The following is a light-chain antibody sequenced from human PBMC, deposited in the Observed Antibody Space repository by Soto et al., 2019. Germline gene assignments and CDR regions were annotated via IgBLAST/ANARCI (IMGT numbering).Light chain of an antibody. CDR3: QQYNNWPPIT. Sequence: DIQMTQSPSTLSASEGDRVTISCRASQSVSIWLAWYQQKPGRAPKLLIYKSSILESGVPSRFSGSGSGTEFTLTISSLQSEDFAVYYCQQYNNWPPITFGQGTRLEI. CDR2: KSS. J-gene: IGKJ5*01. CDR1: QSVSIW. V-gene: IGKV1-5*03.